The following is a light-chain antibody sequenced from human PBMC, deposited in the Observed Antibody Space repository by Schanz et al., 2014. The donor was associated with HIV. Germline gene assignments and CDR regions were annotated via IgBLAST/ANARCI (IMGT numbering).Light chain of an antibody. V-gene: IGKV3D-15*01. CDR3: QQYNNWPRT. CDR2: GAS. CDR1: QTVSNGY. Sequence: EIVLTQSPDTLSLSLGERATLSCRASQTVSNGYLAWFQQKPGQAPRLLIYGASSRATGIPDRFSGSGSGTEFTLTISSLQSEDFAVYYCQQYNNWPRTFGPGTTVDIK. J-gene: IGKJ3*01.